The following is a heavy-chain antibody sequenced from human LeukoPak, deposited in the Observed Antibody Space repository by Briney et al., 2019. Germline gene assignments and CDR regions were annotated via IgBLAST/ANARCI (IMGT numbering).Heavy chain of an antibody. CDR3: ARGPTMDV. J-gene: IGHJ6*02. V-gene: IGHV4-59*01. Sequence: SETLSLTCTVSGGSISSYYWSWIRQPPGKGLEWIGYIYYSGSTNYNPSLKSRATISVDTSKNQFSLKLSSVTAADTAVYYCARGPTMDVWGQGTTVTVSS. CDR2: IYYSGST. CDR1: GGSISSYY.